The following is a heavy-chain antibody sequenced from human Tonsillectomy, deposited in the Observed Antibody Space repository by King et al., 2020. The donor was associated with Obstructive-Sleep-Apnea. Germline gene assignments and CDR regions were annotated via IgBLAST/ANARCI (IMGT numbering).Heavy chain of an antibody. CDR1: GYTFTDYY. J-gene: IGHJ3*02. CDR2: ISPNGGAK. Sequence: GQLVQSGAEVKKPGASVKVSCKASGYTFTDYYIHWVRQAPGQGLEWMGWISPNGGAKNYAQNFQGRVTLTRDTSISTAYMVLSGLTSDDTSVYYCTRYAVGSLGIWAFDIWGQGTMVTVSS. CDR3: TRYAVGSLGIWAFDI. V-gene: IGHV1-2*02. D-gene: IGHD3-10*01.